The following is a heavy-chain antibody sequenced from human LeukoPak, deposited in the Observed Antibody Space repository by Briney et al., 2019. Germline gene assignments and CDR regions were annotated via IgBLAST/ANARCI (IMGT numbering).Heavy chain of an antibody. V-gene: IGHV3-48*01. CDR3: AKDMGVLRFLEWLSPDY. D-gene: IGHD3-3*01. J-gene: IGHJ4*02. Sequence: GGSLRLSCAASGFTFSNYSMNWVRQAPGKGLEWVSHITASGTAMFYADSVKGRFTISRDNSKNALYLQMNSLRAEDTAVYYCAKDMGVLRFLEWLSPDYWGQGTLVTVSS. CDR1: GFTFSNYS. CDR2: ITASGTAM.